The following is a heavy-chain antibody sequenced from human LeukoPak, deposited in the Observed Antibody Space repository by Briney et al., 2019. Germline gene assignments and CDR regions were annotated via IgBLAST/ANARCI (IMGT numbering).Heavy chain of an antibody. CDR3: AKEEDPVGRDGMDV. CDR1: GFPFSSYA. D-gene: IGHD1-26*01. V-gene: IGHV3-23*01. J-gene: IGHJ6*02. CDR2: ISGSGGST. Sequence: GGSLRLSCAASGFPFSSYAMSWVRQAPGKGLEWVSAISGSGGSTYYADSVKGRFTISRDNSKNTLCLQVNSLRAEDTAVYYCAKEEDPVGRDGMDVWGQGTTVTVSS.